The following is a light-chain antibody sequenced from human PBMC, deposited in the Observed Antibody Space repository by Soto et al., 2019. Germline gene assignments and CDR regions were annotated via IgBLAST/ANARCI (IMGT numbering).Light chain of an antibody. J-gene: IGKJ1*01. CDR3: QQYSDWPWT. V-gene: IGKV3-15*01. CDR2: GAS. Sequence: EIMMTQSPATLSVSPGERATLSCRASQSISNRLAWYQQKPGQTPRLLIYGASTRATAIPTRFSGGGSGTEFTLTISSLQSDDLSVYYCQQYSDWPWTFGQGTKVELK. CDR1: QSISNR.